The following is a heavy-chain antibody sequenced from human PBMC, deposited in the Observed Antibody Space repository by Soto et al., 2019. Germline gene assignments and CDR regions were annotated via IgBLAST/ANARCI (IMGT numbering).Heavy chain of an antibody. J-gene: IGHJ6*02. CDR3: ARDGAHYCSSTCYYGMDV. CDR1: GGSISSSNW. V-gene: IGHV4-4*02. Sequence: NPSETLSLTCAVSGGSISSSNWWSWVRQPPGKGLEWIGEIYHSGSTNYNPSLKSRVTISVDKSKNQFSLKLSSVTTADTAVYYCARDGAHYCSSTCYYGMDVWGQGTTVTVSS. CDR2: IYHSGST. D-gene: IGHD2-2*01.